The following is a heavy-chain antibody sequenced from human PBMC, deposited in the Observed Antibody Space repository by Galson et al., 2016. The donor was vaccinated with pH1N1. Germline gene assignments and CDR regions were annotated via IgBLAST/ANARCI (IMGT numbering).Heavy chain of an antibody. V-gene: IGHV4-39*07. D-gene: IGHD6-13*01. CDR3: ARSYSASSVGSRAFDV. Sequence: ETLSLTCVVSGGPITNSDYYWGWIRQPPGKGLDRITAIYYTGNTYYNPSLKSRVSISVDTSKNQFSLNVTSVTAADTAIYYCARSYSASSVGSRAFDVWGQGTMVTVSS. J-gene: IGHJ3*01. CDR2: IYYTGNT. CDR1: GGPITNSDYY.